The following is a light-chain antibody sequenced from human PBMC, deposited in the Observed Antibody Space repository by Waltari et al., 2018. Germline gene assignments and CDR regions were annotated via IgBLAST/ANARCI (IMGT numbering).Light chain of an antibody. J-gene: IGLJ2*01. Sequence: SFALTQPLSLSVALGQTASVTCAGDNIGTKTVHWYQQKPGQAPVLAIYSDSNRPSGIPERISGSNSGNTATLTIGRAQAGDEADYFCQVWDSSAVVFGGGTKLTVL. CDR2: SDS. CDR1: NIGTKT. CDR3: QVWDSSAVV. V-gene: IGLV3-9*01.